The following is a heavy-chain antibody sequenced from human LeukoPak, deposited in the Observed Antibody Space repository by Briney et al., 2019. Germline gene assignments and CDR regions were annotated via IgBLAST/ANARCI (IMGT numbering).Heavy chain of an antibody. Sequence: SETLSLTCTVSGGSISSGIYFWGWIRQTSGKGLEWIGSINHSGSTYYNPSLKSRVTISVDTSKNQFSLSLNSVTAADTAVYYCARHGPPIRGFTLGGVIDLIPVTFDYWGQGTLVTVSS. CDR1: GGSISSGIYF. J-gene: IGHJ4*02. CDR3: ARHGPPIRGFTLGGVIDLIPVTFDY. D-gene: IGHD3-16*02. CDR2: INHSGST. V-gene: IGHV4-39*01.